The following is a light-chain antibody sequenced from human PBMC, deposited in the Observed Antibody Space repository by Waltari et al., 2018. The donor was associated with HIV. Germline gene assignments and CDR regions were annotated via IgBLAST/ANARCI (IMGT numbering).Light chain of an antibody. Sequence: QSALTQPASVSGSPGQSITISCTGTSSDVGGYNYVSWYQQHPGKAPKLMIYEVSNRPSGVSNRFSGSKSGNTASLTISGLQAMDEADYYCQAWDSSTWVFGGGTKLTVL. CDR1: SSDVGGYNY. V-gene: IGLV2-14*01. CDR2: EVS. J-gene: IGLJ3*02. CDR3: QAWDSSTWV.